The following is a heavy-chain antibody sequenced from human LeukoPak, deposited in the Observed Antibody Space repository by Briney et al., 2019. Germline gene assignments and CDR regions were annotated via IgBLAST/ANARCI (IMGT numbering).Heavy chain of an antibody. CDR2: ISYDGSNK. CDR1: GFTFSSYG. J-gene: IGHJ4*02. D-gene: IGHD6-19*01. Sequence: PGGSLRLSCAASGFTFSSYGMHWVRQAPGKGLEWVAVISYDGSNKYYADSVKGRFTISRDNAKNSLYLQMNSLRAEDTAVYYCARDGFSSGWYGAQDYWGRGTLVTVSS. CDR3: ARDGFSSGWYGAQDY. V-gene: IGHV3-30*03.